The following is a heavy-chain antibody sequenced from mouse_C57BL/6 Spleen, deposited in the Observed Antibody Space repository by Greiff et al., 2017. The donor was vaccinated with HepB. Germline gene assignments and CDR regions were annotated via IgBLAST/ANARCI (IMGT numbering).Heavy chain of an antibody. CDR3: AKEVGYWDFDV. Sequence: VQLQQPGAELVRPGSSVKLSCKASGYTFTSYWMDWVKQRPGQGLEWIGNIYPSDSETHYNQKFKDKATLTVDKSSSTAYMQLSSLTSEDAAVYYCAKEVGYWDFDVWGTGTTVTVSS. CDR2: IYPSDSET. V-gene: IGHV1-61*01. J-gene: IGHJ1*03. CDR1: GYTFTSYW. D-gene: IGHD1-1*02.